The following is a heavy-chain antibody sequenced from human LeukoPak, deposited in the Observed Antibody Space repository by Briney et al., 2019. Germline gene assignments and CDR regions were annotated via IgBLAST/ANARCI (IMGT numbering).Heavy chain of an antibody. CDR3: ARGPPNWGYDY. J-gene: IGHJ4*02. D-gene: IGHD7-27*01. CDR1: GYTFTSYD. V-gene: IGHV1-8*01. CDR2: MSPNSGDT. Sequence: ASVKVSCKASGYTFTSYDFNWVRQATGQRPEWMGWMSPNSGDTGYAQKFQDRVTMTRNTSISTAYMELSSPRSDDTAVYYCARGPPNWGYDYWGPGTLVTVSS.